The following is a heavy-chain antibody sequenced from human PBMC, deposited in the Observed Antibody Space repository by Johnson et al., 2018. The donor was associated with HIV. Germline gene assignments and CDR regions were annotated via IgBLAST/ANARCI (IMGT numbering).Heavy chain of an antibody. J-gene: IGHJ3*02. CDR3: ARGAFDI. CDR1: GFTFEDYG. CDR2: IKQDGSEK. Sequence: VQLVEFGGGVVRPGGSLRLSCVASGFTFEDYGMNWVRQAPGKGLEWVANIKQDGSEKYYVDSVKGRFTICRDNSKNTLYLQMGSLRAEDMAVYYCARGAFDIWGQGTMVTVSS. V-gene: IGHV3-7*04.